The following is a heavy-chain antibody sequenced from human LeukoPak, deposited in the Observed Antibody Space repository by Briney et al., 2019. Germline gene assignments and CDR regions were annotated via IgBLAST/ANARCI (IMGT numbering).Heavy chain of an antibody. CDR3: ARDQWLVGFDY. CDR2: IYYSGST. J-gene: IGHJ4*02. V-gene: IGHV4-39*07. D-gene: IGHD6-19*01. Sequence: TASETLSLTCTVSGGSISSSSYYWGWIRQPPGKGLEWIGSIYYSGSTYYNPSLKSRVTISVDTSKNQFSLKLSSVTAADTAVYYCARDQWLVGFDYWGQGTLVTVSS. CDR1: GGSISSSSYY.